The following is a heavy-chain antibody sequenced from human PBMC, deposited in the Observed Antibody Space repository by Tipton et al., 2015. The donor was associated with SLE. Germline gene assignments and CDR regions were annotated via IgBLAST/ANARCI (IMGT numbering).Heavy chain of an antibody. V-gene: IGHV4-39*07. J-gene: IGHJ4*02. Sequence: TLSLTCTVSGGSITSRTSYWAWIRQPPGKGLEWIGSISYTGNTYYNSSLKSRVTISLDTSKNQFSLNLYSLTAADTAVYYCAREGVEIVANWGKGTLVSVSS. CDR1: GGSITSRTSY. D-gene: IGHD5-24*01. CDR3: AREGVEIVAN. CDR2: ISYTGNT.